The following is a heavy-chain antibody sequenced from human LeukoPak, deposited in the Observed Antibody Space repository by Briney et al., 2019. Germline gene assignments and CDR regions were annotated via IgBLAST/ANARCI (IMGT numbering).Heavy chain of an antibody. D-gene: IGHD6-25*01. J-gene: IGHJ4*02. CDR3: ARGPLRFDY. CDR1: GYTFTGYY. V-gene: IGHV1-2*02. CDR2: INPNNGGT. Sequence: ASVKVSCKASGYTFTGYYIYWVRQTPRQGLEWLGWINPNNGGTNYIKKFQGRVSMTRDTPISTVYMELNVLTSDDTAVYYCARGPLRFDYWGQGTQVTVFS.